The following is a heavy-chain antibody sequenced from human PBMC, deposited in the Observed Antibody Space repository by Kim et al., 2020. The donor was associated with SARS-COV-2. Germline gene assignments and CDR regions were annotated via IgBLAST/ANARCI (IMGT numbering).Heavy chain of an antibody. D-gene: IGHD3-10*01. V-gene: IGHV3-21*01. CDR3: ARARGAMGLFDY. J-gene: IGHJ4*02. Sequence: YADSVKGRFTISRDNAKNSLYLQMNSLRAEDTAVYYCARARGAMGLFDYWGQGTLVTVSS.